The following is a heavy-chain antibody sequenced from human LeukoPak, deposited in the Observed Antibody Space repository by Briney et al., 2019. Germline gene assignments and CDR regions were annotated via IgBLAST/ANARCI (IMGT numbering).Heavy chain of an antibody. CDR2: IGFGGTNK. CDR3: AKGSIPAAVTYYMDV. J-gene: IGHJ6*03. Sequence: GGSLRLSCAASGFTFSHYGMHWVRQAPGRGLEWLAFIGFGGTNKYYADSVQGRFSISRDNSKNTLFVQMNSLRIEDTAVYFCAKGSIPAAVTYYMDVWGEGTTVTVSS. V-gene: IGHV3-30*02. CDR1: GFTFSHYG. D-gene: IGHD2-2*01.